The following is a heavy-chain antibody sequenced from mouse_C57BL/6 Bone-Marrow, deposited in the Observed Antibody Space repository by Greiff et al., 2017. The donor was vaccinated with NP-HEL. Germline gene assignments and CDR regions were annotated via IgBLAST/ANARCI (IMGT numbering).Heavy chain of an antibody. J-gene: IGHJ1*03. CDR1: GYTFTSYW. D-gene: IGHD1-1*01. Sequence: QVQLQQSGAELAKPGASVKLSCKASGYTFTSYWMHWVKQRPGQGLEWIGYINPSSGYTKYNQKFKDKATLTADKSSSTAYMQLSSLTYEDAAVYFCARGIYYYGSTGVWGTGTTVTASS. CDR2: INPSSGYT. V-gene: IGHV1-7*01. CDR3: ARGIYYYGSTGV.